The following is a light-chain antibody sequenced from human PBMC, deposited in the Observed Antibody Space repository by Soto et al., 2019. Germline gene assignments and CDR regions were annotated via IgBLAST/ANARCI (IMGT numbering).Light chain of an antibody. CDR3: VPRTNWPWT. Sequence: EIVLTQSPGTLSLSPGERATLSCRASQSVSSHLTWYQQKPGQAPRLLIYDASNRATGIPARFSGSGSGTDFTLTISSREPEDVAVYHCVPRTNWPWTCGQGSKVEIK. V-gene: IGKV3-11*01. CDR1: QSVSSH. J-gene: IGKJ1*01. CDR2: DAS.